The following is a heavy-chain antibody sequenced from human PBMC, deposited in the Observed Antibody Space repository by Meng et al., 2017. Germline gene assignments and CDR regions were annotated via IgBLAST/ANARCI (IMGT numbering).Heavy chain of an antibody. V-gene: IGHV3-21*01. CDR1: GYSFTSYW. CDR3: ARVYGSSWTSDY. Sequence: GESLKISCKGSGYSFTSYWIGWVRQAPGKGLEWVSSISTSSSYISYADSVKGRFTISRDNAKNSLYLQMNSLRAEDTAIYYCARVYGSSWTSDYWGQGTLVTVSS. D-gene: IGHD6-13*01. CDR2: ISTSSSYI. J-gene: IGHJ4*02.